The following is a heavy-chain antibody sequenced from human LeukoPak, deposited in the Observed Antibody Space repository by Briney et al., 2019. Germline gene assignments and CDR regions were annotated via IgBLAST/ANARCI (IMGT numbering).Heavy chain of an antibody. CDR1: GGSFSTYY. Sequence: SETLSLTCAVYGGSFSTYYWSWIRRPPGKGLDWIGEINHSGSTNYNPSLKSRVTISVDTSKDQFSLKLSSVTAADTAVYYCARDLKLGSTSSGYYFDYWGQGTLVTVSS. CDR3: ARDLKLGSTSSGYYFDY. CDR2: INHSGST. J-gene: IGHJ4*02. V-gene: IGHV4-34*01. D-gene: IGHD3-22*01.